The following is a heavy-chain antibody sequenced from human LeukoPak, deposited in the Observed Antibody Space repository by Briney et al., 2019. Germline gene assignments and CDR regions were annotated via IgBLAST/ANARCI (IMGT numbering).Heavy chain of an antibody. CDR1: GGSISSYY. CDR3: ARTTRVVYFDY. J-gene: IGHJ4*02. CDR2: IYYSGST. V-gene: IGHV4-59*01. D-gene: IGHD2-15*01. Sequence: KPSETLSLTCTVSGGSISSYYWSWIRQPPGKGLEWIGYIYYSGSTNYNPSLKSRVTISVDTSKNQFSLKLSSVTAADTAVYYCARTTRVVYFDYWGQGTLVTVSS.